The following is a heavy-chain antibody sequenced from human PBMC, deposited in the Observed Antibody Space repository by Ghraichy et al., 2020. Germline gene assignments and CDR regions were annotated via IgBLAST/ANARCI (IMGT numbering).Heavy chain of an antibody. D-gene: IGHD2-2*01. J-gene: IGHJ6*02. Sequence: SETLSLTCAVYGGSFSGYYWSWIRQPPGKGLEWIGEINHSGSTNYNPSLKSRVTISVDTSKNQFSLKLSSVTAADTAVYYCANLVVPAATRRPYYYYGMDVWGQGTTVTVSS. CDR3: ANLVVPAATRRPYYYYGMDV. CDR2: INHSGST. V-gene: IGHV4-34*01. CDR1: GGSFSGYY.